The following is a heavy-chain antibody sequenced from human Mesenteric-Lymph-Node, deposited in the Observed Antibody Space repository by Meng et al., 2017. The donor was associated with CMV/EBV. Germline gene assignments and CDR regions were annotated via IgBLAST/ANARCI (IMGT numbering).Heavy chain of an antibody. J-gene: IGHJ6*02. CDR2: INPSGGST. Sequence: ASVKVSCKASGYTFTSYYMHWVRQAPGQGLEWMGIINPSGGSTSYAQKFQGRVTMTRDTSTNTVYMELSSLRSEDTAVYYCARDLAVADNYYYGMDVWGQGTTVTVSS. V-gene: IGHV1-46*01. D-gene: IGHD6-19*01. CDR3: ARDLAVADNYYYGMDV. CDR1: GYTFTSYY.